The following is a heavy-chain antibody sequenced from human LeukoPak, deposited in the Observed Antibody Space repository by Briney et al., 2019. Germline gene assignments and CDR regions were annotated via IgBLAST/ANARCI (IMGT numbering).Heavy chain of an antibody. D-gene: IGHD1-26*01. CDR3: ARYLNSGPEDF. V-gene: IGHV3-7*01. CDR1: GFTFSNYW. CDR2: IKYDGRDK. Sequence: GGSLRLSCAATGFTFSNYWMSWFRQAPGKGLEWVANIKYDGRDKQYVDSVKGRFTISRDNAKNPLFLQMNSLTAEDTAVYYCARYLNSGPEDFWGQGTLVTVSP. J-gene: IGHJ4*02.